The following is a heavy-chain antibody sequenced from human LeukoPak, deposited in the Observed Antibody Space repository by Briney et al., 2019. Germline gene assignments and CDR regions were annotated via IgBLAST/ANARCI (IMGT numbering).Heavy chain of an antibody. J-gene: IGHJ4*02. CDR3: AKGTGGYYGPFDS. D-gene: IGHD3-3*01. CDR1: GFTFEGFA. CDR2: INWNSGSV. V-gene: IGHV3-9*01. Sequence: GGSLRLSCAASGFTFEGFALFWVRQAPGKGLGWVSGINWNSGSVDFADSVKGRFTTSRDNARNSLYLQMNSLRTEDTALYYCAKGTGGYYGPFDSWGQGTLVTVSS.